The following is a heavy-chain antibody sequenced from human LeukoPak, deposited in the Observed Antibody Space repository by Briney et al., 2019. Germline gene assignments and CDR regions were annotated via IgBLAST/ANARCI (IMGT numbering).Heavy chain of an antibody. CDR3: ARGRRIVVVPAARPNYSNYVSWFDP. V-gene: IGHV4-34*01. CDR1: GGSFSGYY. CDR2: INNSGST. D-gene: IGHD2-2*02. J-gene: IGHJ5*02. Sequence: SETLSLTCAVYGGSFSGYYWSWIRQPPGKGLEWIGEINNSGSTNYNPSLKSRVTISVDTSKNQFSLKLSSVTAADTAVYYCARGRRIVVVPAARPNYSNYVSWFDPWGQGTLVTVSS.